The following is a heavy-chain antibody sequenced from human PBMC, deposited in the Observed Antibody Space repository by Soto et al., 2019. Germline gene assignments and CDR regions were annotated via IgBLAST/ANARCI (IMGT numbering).Heavy chain of an antibody. CDR3: ARDFKDLTNFYYYGMDL. D-gene: IGHD3-9*01. V-gene: IGHV3-53*01. J-gene: IGHJ6*02. CDR2: LYRGGSR. CDR1: GFTVSSHD. Sequence: PGGSLRLSCAGSGFTVSSHDMSWVRQAPGKGLEWVSVLYRGGSRYYADSVKGRFTISRDNSKSILYLQMNSLRAEDTAVYYCARDFKDLTNFYYYGMDLWGQGTTVTVSS.